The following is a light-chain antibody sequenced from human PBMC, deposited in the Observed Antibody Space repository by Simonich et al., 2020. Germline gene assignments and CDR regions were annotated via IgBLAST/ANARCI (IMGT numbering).Light chain of an antibody. CDR1: SLRSYY. V-gene: IGLV3-19*01. Sequence: SSELTQDPAVSVALGQTVRITCQGDSLRSYYASWYQQKPGQAPVLVIYGKNNRPSGIPDRFSGSSSGNTASFTSTGAQAEDEADDYCNSRDSSGNHVVFGGGTKLTVL. J-gene: IGLJ2*01. CDR3: NSRDSSGNHVV. CDR2: GKN.